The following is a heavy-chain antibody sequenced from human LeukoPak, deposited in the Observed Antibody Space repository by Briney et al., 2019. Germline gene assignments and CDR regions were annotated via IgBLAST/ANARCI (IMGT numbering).Heavy chain of an antibody. CDR2: ISAYNGNT. J-gene: IGHJ4*02. CDR3: ARGHSSGWYLVY. V-gene: IGHV1-18*04. Sequence: GASVKVSCKASGYTFTGYYMHWVRQAPGQGREWMGWISAYNGNTNYAQKLQGRVTMTTDTSTSTAYMELRSLRSDDTAVYYCARGHSSGWYLVYWGQGTLVTVSS. CDR1: GYTFTGYY. D-gene: IGHD6-19*01.